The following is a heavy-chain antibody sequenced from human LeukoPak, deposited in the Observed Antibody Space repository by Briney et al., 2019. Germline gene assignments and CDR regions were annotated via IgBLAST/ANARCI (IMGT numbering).Heavy chain of an antibody. D-gene: IGHD6-13*01. V-gene: IGHV5-51*01. CDR2: IYPGDSDT. J-gene: IGHJ4*02. Sequence: GESLKISCKGSGYSFTSYWIGWVRQMPRKGLEWMGIIYPGDSDTRYSPSFQGQVTISADKSISTAYLQWSSLKASDTAMYYCATLLRPGIAAAGLYYFDYWGQGTLVTVSS. CDR3: ATLLRPGIAAAGLYYFDY. CDR1: GYSFTSYW.